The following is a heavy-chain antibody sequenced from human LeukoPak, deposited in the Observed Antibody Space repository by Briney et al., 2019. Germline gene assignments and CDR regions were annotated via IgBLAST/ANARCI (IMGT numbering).Heavy chain of an antibody. J-gene: IGHJ4*02. D-gene: IGHD6-19*01. CDR3: ATTYSHTSGGYDY. V-gene: IGHV4-39*01. CDR1: GGSISGSSYH. Sequence: SETLSLTCTVSGGSISGSSYHWGWIRQSPGKGLEWIGSINYSGTTYYNPSLKSRVTISVDTSKNQFSLKVSSVTAADTAVYYCATTYSHTSGGYDYWGQGTLVTVSS. CDR2: INYSGTT.